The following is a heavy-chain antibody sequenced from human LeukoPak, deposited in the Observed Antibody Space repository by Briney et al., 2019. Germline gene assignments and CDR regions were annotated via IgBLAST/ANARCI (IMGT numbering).Heavy chain of an antibody. CDR1: GFTFSSYG. Sequence: GGSLRLSCAASGFTFSSYGMSWVRQAPGKGLEWVSGISGSGGSTYYADSVKGRFTISRDNSKNTLYLQMNSLRAEDTAVYYCAKDLLDIVVVIAINDAFDIWGQGTMVTVSS. CDR2: ISGSGGST. CDR3: AKDLLDIVVVIAINDAFDI. J-gene: IGHJ3*02. D-gene: IGHD2-21*01. V-gene: IGHV3-23*01.